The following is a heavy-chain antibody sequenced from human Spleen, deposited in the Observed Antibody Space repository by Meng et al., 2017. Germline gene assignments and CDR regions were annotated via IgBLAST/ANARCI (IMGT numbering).Heavy chain of an antibody. CDR2: IDPRSGDT. CDR3: VRDEDISAAGKLFGDY. CDR1: GYTFTSYS. Sequence: QGQLGKSGAEVKKPGASVKVSCKASGYTFTSYSISWVRQAPGQGLDWMGRIDPRSGDTQYAQKFQGRVTMTRDTSISTTYMELSRLRSDDTAVYYCVRDEDISAAGKLFGDYWGQGTLVTVSS. D-gene: IGHD6-13*01. J-gene: IGHJ4*02. V-gene: IGHV1-2*06.